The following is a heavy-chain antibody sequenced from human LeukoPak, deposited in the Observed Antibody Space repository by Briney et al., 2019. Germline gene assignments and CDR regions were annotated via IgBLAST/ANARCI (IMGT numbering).Heavy chain of an antibody. V-gene: IGHV3-30*01. CDR3: ARDQYSSSWYWFDA. Sequence: GGSLRLSCAASGSTFSSYAMHWVRQAPGKGLEWVAVISYDGSNKYYADSVKGRFTISRDNSKNTLYLQMNSLRAEDTAVYYCARDQYSSSWYWFDAWGQGTLVTVSS. CDR2: ISYDGSNK. CDR1: GSTFSSYA. J-gene: IGHJ5*02. D-gene: IGHD6-13*01.